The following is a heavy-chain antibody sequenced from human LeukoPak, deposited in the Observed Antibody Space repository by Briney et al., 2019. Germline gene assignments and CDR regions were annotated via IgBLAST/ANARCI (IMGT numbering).Heavy chain of an antibody. J-gene: IGHJ4*02. CDR3: ARDYCSGGSCYSWFDY. CDR1: GFTFSSYA. D-gene: IGHD2-15*01. V-gene: IGHV3-23*01. CDR2: ISGSRGST. Sequence: GGSLRLSCAASGFTFSSYAMSWVRQAPGKGLEWVSAISGSRGSTYYADSVKGRYTISRDNSKNTLYLQMNSLRAEDTAVYYCARDYCSGGSCYSWFDYWGQGTLVTVSS.